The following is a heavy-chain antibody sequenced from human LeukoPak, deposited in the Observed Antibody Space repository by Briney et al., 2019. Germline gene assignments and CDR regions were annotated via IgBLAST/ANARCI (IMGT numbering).Heavy chain of an antibody. CDR2: IYYSGST. CDR3: ARLSSGWYIKY. V-gene: IGHV4-59*08. CDR1: GGSISSYY. J-gene: IGHJ4*02. Sequence: SETPSLTCTVSGGSISSYYWTWIRQPPGKGLEWIGYIYYSGSTNYNPSLKSRVTISVDTSKNQFSLRLSSVTAADTAVYYCARLSSGWYIKYWGQGTLVTVSS. D-gene: IGHD6-19*01.